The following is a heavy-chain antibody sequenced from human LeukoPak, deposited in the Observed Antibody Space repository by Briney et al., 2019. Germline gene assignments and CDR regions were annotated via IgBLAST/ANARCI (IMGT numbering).Heavy chain of an antibody. CDR3: ARGQQQNFYYYYGMDV. J-gene: IGHJ6*02. Sequence: ASVKVSCKASGGTFSSYAISWVRQAPGQGLEWMGRIIPILGIANYAQKLQGRVTMTTDTSTSTAYMELRSLRSDDTAVYYCARGQQQNFYYYYGMDVWGQGTTVTVSS. CDR2: IIPILGIA. V-gene: IGHV1-69*04. CDR1: GGTFSSYA. D-gene: IGHD6-13*01.